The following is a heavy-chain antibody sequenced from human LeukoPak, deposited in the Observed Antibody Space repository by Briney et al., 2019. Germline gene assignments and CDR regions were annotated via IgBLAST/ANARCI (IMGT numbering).Heavy chain of an antibody. Sequence: GGSLRLSCAASGFTFSSYWMSWVRQAPGKGLEWVANIKQDGSEKYYVDSVKGRFTISRDNAKNSLYLQMNSLRAEDTAVYYCAGVVRRYSSSSSYFDYWGQGTLVTVSS. V-gene: IGHV3-7*01. CDR3: AGVVRRYSSSSSYFDY. J-gene: IGHJ4*02. CDR1: GFTFSSYW. D-gene: IGHD6-6*01. CDR2: IKQDGSEK.